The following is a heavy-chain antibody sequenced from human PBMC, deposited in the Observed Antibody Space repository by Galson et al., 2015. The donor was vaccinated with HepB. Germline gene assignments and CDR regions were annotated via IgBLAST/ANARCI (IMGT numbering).Heavy chain of an antibody. CDR2: IYYSGST. D-gene: IGHD7-27*01. V-gene: IGHV4-39*01. CDR3: ARQRRDNWGCISF. CDR1: GGSISSSSYY. Sequence: SETLSLTCTVSGGSISSSSYYWGWIRQPPGKGLEWIGSIYYSGSTYYNPSLKSRVTISVDTSKNQFSLKLSSVTAADTAVYYCARQRRDNWGCISFWGQGTLVTVSS. J-gene: IGHJ4*02.